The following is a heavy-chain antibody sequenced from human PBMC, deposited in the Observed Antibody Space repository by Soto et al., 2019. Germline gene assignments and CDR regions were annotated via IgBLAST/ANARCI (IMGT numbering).Heavy chain of an antibody. CDR1: GGSFSSYA. V-gene: IGHV1-69*01. CDR2: IIPIFGTA. D-gene: IGHD3-22*01. Sequence: SVKVSCKASGGSFSSYAISWVRQAPGQGLEWMGGIIPIFGTANYAQKFQGRVTITADESTSTAYMELSSLRSEDTAVYYCARDPGSALYYYDSSGNYFDYWSQGTLVTVSS. J-gene: IGHJ4*02. CDR3: ARDPGSALYYYDSSGNYFDY.